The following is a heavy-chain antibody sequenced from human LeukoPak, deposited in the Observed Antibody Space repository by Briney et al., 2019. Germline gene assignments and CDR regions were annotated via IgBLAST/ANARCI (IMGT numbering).Heavy chain of an antibody. CDR3: ARPFSDLVSSDY. D-gene: IGHD5/OR15-5a*01. J-gene: IGHJ4*02. Sequence: GGSLRLSCAASGFIFSRYWMSWVRQAPGKGLEWVANINQEGSEKYYVDSVKGRFTISRDNAKNSLYLQMNRLRVEDTAVYYCARPFSDLVSSDYWGQGILVTVSS. CDR1: GFIFSRYW. V-gene: IGHV3-7*01. CDR2: INQEGSEK.